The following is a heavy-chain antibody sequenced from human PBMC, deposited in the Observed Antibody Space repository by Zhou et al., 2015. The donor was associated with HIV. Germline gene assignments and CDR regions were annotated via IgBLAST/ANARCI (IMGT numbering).Heavy chain of an antibody. D-gene: IGHD1-26*01. Sequence: EVQLVESGGGLVKPGETLILSCAASGFTFTNAWMTWVRQAPGKGPEWVGRIRTAADGGTTDYSAAVQGRFTIIRDDLNKTLFLHMSGLMIEDTALYYCTTERLVVGGVWSRDYWGQGTLVVVSS. CDR3: TTERLVVGGVWSRDY. CDR2: IRTAADGGTT. J-gene: IGHJ4*02. V-gene: IGHV3-15*01. CDR1: GFTFTNAW.